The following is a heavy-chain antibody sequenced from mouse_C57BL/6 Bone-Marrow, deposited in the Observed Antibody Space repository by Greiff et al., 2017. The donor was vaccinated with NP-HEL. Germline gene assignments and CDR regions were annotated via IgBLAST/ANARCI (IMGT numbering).Heavy chain of an antibody. V-gene: IGHV10-1*01. D-gene: IGHD2-4*01. Sequence: GGGLVQPKGSLKLSCAASGFSFNTYAMNWVCQAPGKGLEWVARIRSKSNNYATYYADSVKDRFTISRDDSESMLYLQMNNLKTEDTAMYYCVCVCDYDGSYWYFDVWGTGTTVTVSS. CDR2: IRSKSNNYAT. CDR1: GFSFNTYA. CDR3: VCVCDYDGSYWYFDV. J-gene: IGHJ1*03.